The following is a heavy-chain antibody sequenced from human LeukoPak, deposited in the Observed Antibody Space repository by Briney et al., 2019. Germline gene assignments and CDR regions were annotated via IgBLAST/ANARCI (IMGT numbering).Heavy chain of an antibody. CDR1: GGSISSSSYY. J-gene: IGHJ5*02. D-gene: IGHD3-22*01. Sequence: SETLSLTCTVSGGSISSSSYYWGWIRQPPGKGLEWIGSIYYSGSTYYNPSLKRRVTIPVDTSKNQFSLKLSSVTAADTAVYYCARDVDNYYDSSGYSGWFDPWGQGTLVTVSS. CDR3: ARDVDNYYDSSGYSGWFDP. V-gene: IGHV4-39*07. CDR2: IYYSGST.